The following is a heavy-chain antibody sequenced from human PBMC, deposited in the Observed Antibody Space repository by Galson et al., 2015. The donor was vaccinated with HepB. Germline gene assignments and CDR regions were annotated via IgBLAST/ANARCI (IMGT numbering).Heavy chain of an antibody. J-gene: IGHJ4*02. V-gene: IGHV3-7*03. CDR2: IKQDGSEK. Sequence: SLRLSCAASGFTFSSYWMSWVRQAPGKGLEWVANIKQDGSEKYYVDSVKGRFTISRDNAKNSLYLQMNSLSAEDTAVYYCARESVTTSPYFDYWGQGTLVTVSS. D-gene: IGHD4-17*01. CDR1: GFTFSSYW. CDR3: ARESVTTSPYFDY.